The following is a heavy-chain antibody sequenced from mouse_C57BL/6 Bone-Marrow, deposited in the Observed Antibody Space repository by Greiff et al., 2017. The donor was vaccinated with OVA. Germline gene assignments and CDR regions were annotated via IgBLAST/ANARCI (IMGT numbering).Heavy chain of an antibody. CDR3: AGHEEEGDYYGNPWFAY. V-gene: IGHV1-62-2*01. CDR1: GYTFTEYT. D-gene: IGHD2-1*01. CDR2: FYPGSGSI. J-gene: IGHJ3*01. Sequence: VQLQQSGAELVKPGASVKLSCKASGYTFTEYTIHWVKQRSGQGLEWIGWFYPGSGSIKYNEKFKDKATLTADKSSSPVYMELSRLTSEDSAVYFCAGHEEEGDYYGNPWFAYWGQGTLVTVSA.